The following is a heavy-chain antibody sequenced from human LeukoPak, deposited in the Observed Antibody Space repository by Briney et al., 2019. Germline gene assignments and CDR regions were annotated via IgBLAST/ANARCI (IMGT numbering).Heavy chain of an antibody. CDR3: AREPGFDSSGYLNGFDP. J-gene: IGHJ5*02. Sequence: SETLSLTCTVSGGSISSYYWNWIRQPPGKGLEWIGYIYYSGSTNYNPSLKSRVTISVDTSKNQFSLKLSSVTAADTAVYYCAREPGFDSSGYLNGFDPWGQGTLVTVSS. CDR1: GGSISSYY. D-gene: IGHD3-22*01. V-gene: IGHV4-59*01. CDR2: IYYSGST.